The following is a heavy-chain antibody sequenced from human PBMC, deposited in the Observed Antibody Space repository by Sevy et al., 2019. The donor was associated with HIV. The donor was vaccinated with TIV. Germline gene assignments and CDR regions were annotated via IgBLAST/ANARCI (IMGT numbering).Heavy chain of an antibody. J-gene: IGHJ4*02. CDR1: GYTFTGDY. Sequence: ASVKVSCKASGYTFTGDYMHWVRQTPGQGLEWMGWINPKRGDTKSAQRFQGRVTMTRATSISTAYLELSRLRSDDTAVYYCARAGTLYSGYTYGSIDFWGQGTLVTVSS. D-gene: IGHD5-18*01. CDR3: ARAGTLYSGYTYGSIDF. CDR2: INPKRGDT. V-gene: IGHV1-2*02.